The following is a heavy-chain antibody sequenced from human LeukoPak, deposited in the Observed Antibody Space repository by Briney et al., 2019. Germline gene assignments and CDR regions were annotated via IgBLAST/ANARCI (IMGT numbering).Heavy chain of an antibody. CDR1: GGSMSSYY. CDR3: ARTTMVRGTYYMDV. Sequence: SETLSLTCTVSGGSMSSYYWSWIRQPPGKGLEWIGYIYYSESTNYNPSLKSRVTISVDTSKNQFSLKLSSVTAADTAVYYCARTTMVRGTYYMDVWGKGTTVTISS. CDR2: IYYSEST. J-gene: IGHJ6*03. D-gene: IGHD3-10*01. V-gene: IGHV4-59*01.